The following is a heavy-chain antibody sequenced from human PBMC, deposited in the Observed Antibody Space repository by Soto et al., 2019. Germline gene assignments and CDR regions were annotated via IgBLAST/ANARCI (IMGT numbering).Heavy chain of an antibody. CDR3: ARGRLITMVRGVIISRGPFDP. J-gene: IGHJ5*02. CDR1: GGTFSSYA. Sequence: VASVKVSCKASGGTFSSYAISWVRQAPGQGLEWMGGIIPIFGTANYAQKFQGRVTITADESTSTAYMELSSLRSEDTAVYYCARGRLITMVRGVIISRGPFDPWGQGTLVTVSS. V-gene: IGHV1-69*13. CDR2: IIPIFGTA. D-gene: IGHD3-10*01.